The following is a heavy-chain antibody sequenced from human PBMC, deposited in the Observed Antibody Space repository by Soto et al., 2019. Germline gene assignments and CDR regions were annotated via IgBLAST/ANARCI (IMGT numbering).Heavy chain of an antibody. CDR3: TRDASRDSSARGWFDP. CDR2: ISSNSAYI. D-gene: IGHD6-13*01. CDR1: GFTFLSFT. Sequence: PGWSLRLACASSGFTFLSFTMNWVRQAPGKGLEWVSTISSNSAYINYTDALRGRFTISRDNAKNSLHLQMNSLRAEDTAVYYCTRDASRDSSARGWFDPWGPGTLVTVSS. V-gene: IGHV3-21*01. J-gene: IGHJ5*02.